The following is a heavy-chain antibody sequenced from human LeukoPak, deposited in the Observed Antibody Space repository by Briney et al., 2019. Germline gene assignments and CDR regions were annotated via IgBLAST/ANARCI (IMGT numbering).Heavy chain of an antibody. Sequence: GESLKISFKGSGSRFTSYWIGWVRQMPGKGLEWRGIIYPGDSDTRYSPSFQGQVTISADKSISTAYLQWSSLKASDTAMYYCARRRYCGGDCYDRAFDIWGQGTMVTVSS. CDR1: GSRFTSYW. J-gene: IGHJ3*02. D-gene: IGHD2-21*02. V-gene: IGHV5-51*01. CDR2: IYPGDSDT. CDR3: ARRRYCGGDCYDRAFDI.